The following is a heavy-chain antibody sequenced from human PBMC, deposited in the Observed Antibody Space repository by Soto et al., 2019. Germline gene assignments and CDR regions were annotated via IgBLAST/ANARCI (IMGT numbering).Heavy chain of an antibody. V-gene: IGHV3-30*03. D-gene: IGHD1-26*01. CDR1: GFTFSSYG. Sequence: QVQLVESGGGVVQPGRSLRLSCAASGFTFSSYGMHWVRQAPGKGLEWVAVISYDGSNKYYADSVKGRFTISRDNSKNPLYLQMNSLRAEDTAVYYCAGLTVGGDFDIWGQGTMVTVSS. J-gene: IGHJ3*02. CDR2: ISYDGSNK. CDR3: AGLTVGGDFDI.